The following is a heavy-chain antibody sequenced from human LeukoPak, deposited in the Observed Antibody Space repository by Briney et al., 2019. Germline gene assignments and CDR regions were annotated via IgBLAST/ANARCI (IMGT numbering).Heavy chain of an antibody. CDR3: ARLSQTPDYYTLGGYYYLGY. D-gene: IGHD3-10*01. CDR1: RYTFTSYD. CDR2: MNPNTGRT. Sequence: GASVTVSCKASRYTFTSYDINWVREAAGQGLEWMGWMNPNTGRTGYAQKFQGRITMTRDTSINTAYMELTNLRSEDTAIYYCARLSQTPDYYTLGGYYYLGYWGQGTPVTVSS. J-gene: IGHJ4*02. V-gene: IGHV1-8*01.